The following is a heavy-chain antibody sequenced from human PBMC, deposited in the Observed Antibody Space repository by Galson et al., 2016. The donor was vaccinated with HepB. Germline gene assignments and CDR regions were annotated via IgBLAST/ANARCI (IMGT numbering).Heavy chain of an antibody. CDR2: ISNDGS. J-gene: IGHJ4*02. CDR3: AREGRGFDFDC. CDR1: GFTFSRYG. Sequence: SLRLSCAASGFTFSRYGMHWVRQAPGKGLEWLSVISNDGSLYADSVKGRFTVSRDNSKNAQYLQMNSLRVEDTAIYYCAREGRGFDFDCWGQGTLVTVSS. D-gene: IGHD3-10*01. V-gene: IGHV3-30*03.